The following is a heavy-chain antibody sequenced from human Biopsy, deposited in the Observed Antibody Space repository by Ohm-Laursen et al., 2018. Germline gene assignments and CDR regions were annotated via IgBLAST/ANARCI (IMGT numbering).Heavy chain of an antibody. Sequence: SSVKVSCKAPEGTFSNYGVNWVRQAPGQGLEWLGGNIPILGTGNYAQKFQDRVTVAADTSTSTATMELRSLRSDDTAVYYCATKLTGYFHHWGQGTLVTVSS. J-gene: IGHJ1*01. CDR1: EGTFSNYG. D-gene: IGHD3-9*01. CDR2: NIPILGTG. V-gene: IGHV1-69*06. CDR3: ATKLTGYFHH.